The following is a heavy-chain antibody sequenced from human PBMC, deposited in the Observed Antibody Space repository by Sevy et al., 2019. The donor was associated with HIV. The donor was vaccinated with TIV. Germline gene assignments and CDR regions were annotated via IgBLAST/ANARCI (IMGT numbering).Heavy chain of an antibody. V-gene: IGHV3-7*01. J-gene: IGHJ4*02. CDR3: VRAIAADGSF. Sequence: GGSLRLSCAASGFTLNNYWMNWVRQAPGKGLEWVANIKQDGSVKYYVDSVKGRFTNSRDNARNLVFLQMNSLRVEDTALYYCVRAIAADGSFWGQGTLVTVSS. D-gene: IGHD6-13*01. CDR2: IKQDGSVK. CDR1: GFTLNNYW.